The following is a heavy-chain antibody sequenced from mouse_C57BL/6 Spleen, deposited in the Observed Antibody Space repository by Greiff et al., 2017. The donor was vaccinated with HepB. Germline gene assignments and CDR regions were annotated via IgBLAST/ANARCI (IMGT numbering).Heavy chain of an antibody. CDR2: ISSGSSTI. CDR1: GFTFSDYG. CDR3: ARREDYAMDY. J-gene: IGHJ4*01. V-gene: IGHV5-17*01. Sequence: VQLKESGGGLVKPGGSLKLSCAASGFTFSDYGMHWVRQAPEKGLEWVAYISSGSSTIYYADTVKGRFTSSRDNAKNTLFLQMTSLRSEDTAMYYCARREDYAMDYWGQGTSVTVSS.